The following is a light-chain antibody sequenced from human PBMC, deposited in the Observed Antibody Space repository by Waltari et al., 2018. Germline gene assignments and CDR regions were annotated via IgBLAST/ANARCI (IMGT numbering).Light chain of an antibody. CDR1: QSISSY. J-gene: IGKJ1*01. CDR2: AAF. V-gene: IGKV1-39*01. CDR3: QHYDGVPPWT. Sequence: DIQMTQSPSSLSASVGDRVTITCRASQSISSYLNWYQQKPGKAPKVLIYAAFSLHNGVPSRFSGSGSGTDFTLTISTLQPEDFATYYCQHYDGVPPWTFGQGTRVDFK.